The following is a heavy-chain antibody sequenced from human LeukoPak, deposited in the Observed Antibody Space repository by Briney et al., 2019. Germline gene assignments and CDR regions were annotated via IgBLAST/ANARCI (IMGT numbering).Heavy chain of an antibody. CDR2: INPTGGST. Sequence: ASVKVSCKASGYTFTSYYMHWVRQAPGQGLEWMGLINPTGGSTGYAQKFQGRVTMTRDMSASTDYMELSSLRSEDTAIYYCARDNSVGDNAWWFDPWGQGTLVTVSS. CDR1: GYTFTSYY. V-gene: IGHV1-46*01. D-gene: IGHD1-26*01. CDR3: ARDNSVGDNAWWFDP. J-gene: IGHJ5*02.